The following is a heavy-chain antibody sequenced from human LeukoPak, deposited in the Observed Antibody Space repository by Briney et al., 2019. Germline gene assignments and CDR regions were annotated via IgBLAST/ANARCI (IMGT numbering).Heavy chain of an antibody. CDR2: INPNGGGT. V-gene: IGHV1-2*06. Sequence: ASVKVSCKASGYTFTGYDMHWVRQAPGQGLEWMGRINPNGGGTNYAQKFQGRVTMTRDTSISTAYMELSRLRSDDTAVYYCARVIYRYSIVGLDYWGQGTLVTVSS. CDR1: GYTFTGYD. D-gene: IGHD1-26*01. CDR3: ARVIYRYSIVGLDY. J-gene: IGHJ4*02.